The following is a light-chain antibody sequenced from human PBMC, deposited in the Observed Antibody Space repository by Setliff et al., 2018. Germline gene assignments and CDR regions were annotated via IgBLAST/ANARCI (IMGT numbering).Light chain of an antibody. Sequence: QSALTQPDSVSGSPEQSITISCTGEFGAYGSAYVSWYQQHPDKAPKLIIYDVNNRPSGISHRFSGSNSANTASLTISGLQAEDEAEYFCASKTGPGTYVFGTGTKVTV. CDR2: DVN. CDR1: FGAYGSAY. CDR3: ASKTGPGTYV. J-gene: IGLJ1*01. V-gene: IGLV2-14*03.